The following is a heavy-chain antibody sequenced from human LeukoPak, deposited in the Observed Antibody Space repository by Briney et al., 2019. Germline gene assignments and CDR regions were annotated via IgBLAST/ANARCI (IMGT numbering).Heavy chain of an antibody. CDR1: GGSFSIYY. Sequence: PSETLSLTCSVYGGSFSIYYWSWIRQPPGKGLEWIGEINHSGSTNYNPSLKSRVTISVDTSKNQFSLRLSPVTAADTAVYYCATRDVWGQGTTVTVSS. J-gene: IGHJ6*02. CDR2: INHSGST. V-gene: IGHV4-34*01. CDR3: ATRDV.